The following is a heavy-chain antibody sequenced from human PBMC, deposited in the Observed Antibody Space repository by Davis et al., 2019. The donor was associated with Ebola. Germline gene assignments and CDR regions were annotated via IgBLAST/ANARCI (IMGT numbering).Heavy chain of an antibody. V-gene: IGHV3-30*18. CDR2: IPSDGSDK. Sequence: PSETLSLTCAASGLTFTTYGMHWVRRPPGKGLEWVAAIPSDGSDKYYANSVKGRFTISRDNSKKTLYLQMRSLGAEDTAVYYWVKDRPANMTLNYYYGLDIWDKGTTVIVSS. CDR3: VKDRPANMTLNYYYGLDI. D-gene: IGHD4/OR15-4a*01. J-gene: IGHJ6*04. CDR1: GLTFTTYG.